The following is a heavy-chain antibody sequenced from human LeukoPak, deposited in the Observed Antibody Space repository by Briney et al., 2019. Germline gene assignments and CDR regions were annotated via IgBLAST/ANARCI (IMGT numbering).Heavy chain of an antibody. CDR1: GFTFSSYS. J-gene: IGHJ3*02. Sequence: GGSLRLSCAASGFTFSSYSMNWVRQAPGKGLEWVSSISSSSSYIYYANSVKGRFTISRDNAKNSLYLQMNSLRADDTAVYYCARSVVAADAFDIWGQGTMVTVSS. V-gene: IGHV3-21*01. CDR3: ARSVVAADAFDI. D-gene: IGHD5-12*01. CDR2: ISSSSSYI.